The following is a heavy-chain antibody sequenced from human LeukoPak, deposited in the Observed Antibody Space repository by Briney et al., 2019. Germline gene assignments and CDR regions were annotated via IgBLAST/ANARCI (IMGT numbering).Heavy chain of an antibody. V-gene: IGHV3-23*01. D-gene: IGHD1-1*01. CDR2: FSGSTSRT. CDR3: AKEGARTAGDYNPLYYYYIDV. CDR1: GFTFSIYA. Sequence: LPGGSLRLSCAASGFTFSIYAMTWVRQAPGKGPEWIATFSGSTSRTYYADSVKGRFTISRDNSKNTLSLRMNSLRAEDTAVYYCAKEGARTAGDYNPLYYYYIDVWGKGTTVTVSS. J-gene: IGHJ6*03.